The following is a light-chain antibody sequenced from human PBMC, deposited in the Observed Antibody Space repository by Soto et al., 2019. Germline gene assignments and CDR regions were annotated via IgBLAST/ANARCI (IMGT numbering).Light chain of an antibody. Sequence: EIVMTQSPATLSVSPGERATLSCRARQSVSSNLAWYQQKPGQAPRLLIYGASTRATGIPARFSGSGSGTEFTLPISSLQSEDFAVYYCQQYNNWPSYTFGQGTKLEIK. J-gene: IGKJ2*01. CDR2: GAS. V-gene: IGKV3-15*01. CDR1: QSVSSN. CDR3: QQYNNWPSYT.